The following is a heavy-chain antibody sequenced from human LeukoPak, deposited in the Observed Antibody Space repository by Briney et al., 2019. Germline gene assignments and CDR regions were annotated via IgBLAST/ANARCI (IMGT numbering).Heavy chain of an antibody. Sequence: GGSLRLSCAASGFTFSSYSMNWVRQAPGKGLEWVQSISSSSSYIYYADSVKGRFTISRDNAKNSLYLQMNSLRAEDTAVYYCARDPYYYDSSGYRDYWGRGTLVTVSS. CDR3: ARDPYYYDSSGYRDY. D-gene: IGHD3-22*01. J-gene: IGHJ4*02. CDR2: ISSSSSYI. V-gene: IGHV3-21*01. CDR1: GFTFSSYS.